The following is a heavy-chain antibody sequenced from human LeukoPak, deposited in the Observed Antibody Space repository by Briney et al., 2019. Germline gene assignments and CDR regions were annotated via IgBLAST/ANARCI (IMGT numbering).Heavy chain of an antibody. CDR1: GFTFDDYA. V-gene: IGHV3-9*01. CDR3: AKDPQAVGANGNWFDP. J-gene: IGHJ5*02. Sequence: GGSLRLSCAASGFTFDDYAMHWVRQAPGKGLEWVSGISWNSGSIGCADSVKGRFTISRDNAKNSLYLQMNSLRAEDTALYYCAKDPQAVGANGNWFDPWGQGTLVTVSS. CDR2: ISWNSGSI. D-gene: IGHD1-26*01.